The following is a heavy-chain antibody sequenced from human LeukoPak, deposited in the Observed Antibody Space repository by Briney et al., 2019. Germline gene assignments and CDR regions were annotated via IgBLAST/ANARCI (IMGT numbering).Heavy chain of an antibody. Sequence: SETLSLTCTVSGGSISSSDSYWSWIRQPPGKGLEWIGKIYYSGNTNYNPSLKSRVTISVDTSKNQFSLKLSSVTAADTAVYYCARVRGYSYDSSDFDYWGQGTLVTVSS. CDR2: IYYSGNT. V-gene: IGHV4-61*08. D-gene: IGHD5-18*01. CDR1: GGSISSSDSY. CDR3: ARVRGYSYDSSDFDY. J-gene: IGHJ4*02.